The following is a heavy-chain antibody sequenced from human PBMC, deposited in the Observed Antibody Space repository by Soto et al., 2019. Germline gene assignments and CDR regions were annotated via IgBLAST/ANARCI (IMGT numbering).Heavy chain of an antibody. J-gene: IGHJ4*02. CDR2: IIPIFGTA. D-gene: IGHD3-22*01. Sequence: QVQLVQSGAEVKKPGSSVKVSCKASGGTFSSYALSWVRQAPGQGLEWMGGIIPIFGTANYAPKFQGRVTVTADKSTSTAYMELSSMRSEDTSVYYCARDRYYDSSGYDYWGQGTLVTVSS. CDR3: ARDRYYDSSGYDY. V-gene: IGHV1-69*06. CDR1: GGTFSSYA.